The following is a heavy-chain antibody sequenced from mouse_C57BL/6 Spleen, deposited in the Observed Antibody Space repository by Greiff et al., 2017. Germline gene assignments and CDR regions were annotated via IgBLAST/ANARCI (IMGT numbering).Heavy chain of an antibody. V-gene: IGHV5-9*01. D-gene: IGHD1-1*01. CDR1: GFTFSSYT. CDR3: ARRPPRDYGSSYDVDY. J-gene: IGHJ2*01. Sequence: EVQLVESGGGLVKPGGSLKLSCAASGFTFSSYTMSWVRQTPEKRLEWVATISGGGGNTYYPDSVKGRFTISRDNAKNTLYLQMSSLRSEDTALYYGARRPPRDYGSSYDVDYWGQGTTLTVSS. CDR2: ISGGGGNT.